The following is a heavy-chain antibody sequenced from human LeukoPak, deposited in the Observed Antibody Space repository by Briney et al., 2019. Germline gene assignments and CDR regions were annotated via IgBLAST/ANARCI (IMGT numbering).Heavy chain of an antibody. Sequence: ASVKVSCKASGYTFTTFYMHWVRQAPGQGLEWMGIINPSSGSTSYGQKFQGRVTMTRDTTTSTVYMELSSLRSEGTAVYYCARVPWANYYDIYFDYWGQGTLVTVSS. CDR3: ARVPWANYYDIYFDY. CDR2: INPSSGST. V-gene: IGHV1-46*01. CDR1: GYTFTTFY. J-gene: IGHJ4*02. D-gene: IGHD3-22*01.